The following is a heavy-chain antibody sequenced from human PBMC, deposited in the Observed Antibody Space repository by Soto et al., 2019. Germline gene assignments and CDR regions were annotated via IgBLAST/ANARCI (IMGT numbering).Heavy chain of an antibody. CDR2: INQDRSER. D-gene: IGHD1-20*01. V-gene: IGHV3-7*05. CDR3: ARDVGLRY. J-gene: IGHJ4*02. CDR1: GFTFTNYW. Sequence: EVQLVESGGGLVQPGGSLKLSCAVSGFTFTNYWMSWVRQAPGKGLEWVANINQDRSERNYGDSVKGRFTISRDNTKNSLYLQMNSLRAEDTAVYYCARDVGLRYWGQGALVTVSS.